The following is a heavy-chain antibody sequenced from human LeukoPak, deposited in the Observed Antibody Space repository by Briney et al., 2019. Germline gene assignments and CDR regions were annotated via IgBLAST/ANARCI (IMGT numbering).Heavy chain of an antibody. V-gene: IGHV4-61*01. J-gene: IGHJ4*02. D-gene: IGHD3-10*01. Sequence: SETLSLTCTVSGDSVSSGSYHWSWIRPPPGKGLECIGYVYYSGNTNYNPSLKSRVTISVDTSKNQFSLKLSSVTAADTAVYYCARLAWFGELYFDQWGQGTLVSVSS. CDR2: VYYSGNT. CDR1: GDSVSSGSYH. CDR3: ARLAWFGELYFDQ.